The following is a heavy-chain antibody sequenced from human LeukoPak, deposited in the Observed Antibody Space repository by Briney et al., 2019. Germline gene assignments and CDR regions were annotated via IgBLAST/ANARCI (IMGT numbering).Heavy chain of an antibody. J-gene: IGHJ4*02. CDR3: ASPRPTEVVTAPLAY. Sequence: GGSLRLSCAASGFTFSSYSMNWVRQAPGKGLEWVSSISSSSSYIYYADSVKGRFTISRDNAKNSLYLQMNSLRAEDTAVYYCASPRPTEVVTAPLAYWGQGTLVTVSS. D-gene: IGHD2-21*02. CDR1: GFTFSSYS. V-gene: IGHV3-21*01. CDR2: ISSSSSYI.